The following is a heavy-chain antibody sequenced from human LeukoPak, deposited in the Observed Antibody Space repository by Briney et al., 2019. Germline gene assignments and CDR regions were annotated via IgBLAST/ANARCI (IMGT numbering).Heavy chain of an antibody. CDR1: GDSINSYY. Sequence: PSETLSLTCTVSGDSINSYYWSWIRQPPEKGLEWIGYIYYSGTTSYNPSLKGRVTISVDTSKTQFSLKMNSVTAADTAGDYCARLQRITMAGPDYWYFDLWGRGTLVTVSS. D-gene: IGHD3-10*01. V-gene: IGHV4-59*01. CDR2: IYYSGTT. CDR3: ARLQRITMAGPDYWYFDL. J-gene: IGHJ2*01.